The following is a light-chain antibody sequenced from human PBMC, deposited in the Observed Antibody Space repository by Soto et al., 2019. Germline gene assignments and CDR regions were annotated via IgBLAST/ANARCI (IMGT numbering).Light chain of an antibody. CDR2: DAS. J-gene: IGKJ3*01. Sequence: DIRMTQSPSTLSSSVGDRVTITCRASQSISTWLAWYQQKPGKAPNLLIYDASNLGSGVPASFSGSGSGTEFTLTISSLQPDDFATYYCQQYNTYLFTFGGGTNVDIK. V-gene: IGKV1-5*01. CDR3: QQYNTYLFT. CDR1: QSISTW.